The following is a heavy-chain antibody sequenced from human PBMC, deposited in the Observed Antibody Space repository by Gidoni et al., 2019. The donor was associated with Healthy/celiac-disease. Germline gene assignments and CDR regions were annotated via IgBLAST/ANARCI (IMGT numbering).Heavy chain of an antibody. Sequence: EVQLVESGGGLVQPGGSLRLSCAASGFTFSSYDMHWVRQATGKGLEWVSAIGTAGDTYYPGSVKGRFTISRENAKNSLYLQMNSLRAGDTAVYYCARDLRYCGSSTSCYEPYYYGMDVWGQGTTVTVSS. CDR3: ARDLRYCGSSTSCYEPYYYGMDV. CDR2: IGTAGDT. CDR1: GFTFSSYD. V-gene: IGHV3-13*04. D-gene: IGHD2-2*01. J-gene: IGHJ6*02.